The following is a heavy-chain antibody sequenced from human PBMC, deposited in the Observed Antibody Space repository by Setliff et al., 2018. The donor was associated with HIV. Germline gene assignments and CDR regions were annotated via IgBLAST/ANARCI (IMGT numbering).Heavy chain of an antibody. CDR1: GGSISSGSYY. D-gene: IGHD5-18*01. CDR3: ARDQGYSYGHGFDY. V-gene: IGHV4-61*09. Sequence: SETLSLTCTVSGGSISSGSYYWSWIRQPAGKGLEWIGHIYTSGSTNYNPSLKSRFTISRDNAKNSLYLDMNTLRAEDTAVYYCARDQGYSYGHGFDYWGQGTLVTVSS. J-gene: IGHJ4*02. CDR2: IYTSGST.